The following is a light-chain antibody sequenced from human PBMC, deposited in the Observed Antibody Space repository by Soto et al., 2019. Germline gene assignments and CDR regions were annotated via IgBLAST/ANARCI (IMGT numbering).Light chain of an antibody. CDR2: AAS. V-gene: IGKV1-39*01. CDR3: QQSYSPPPIT. Sequence: DIQMTQSPSSLSASVGDRVTITCRASQSISSYLNWYQQKPGKAPKLLIYAASRLQSGVPTRFSGSGAGTDFSLTISSLQPEDFATYYCQQSYSPPPITFGRGTRLEIK. CDR1: QSISSY. J-gene: IGKJ5*01.